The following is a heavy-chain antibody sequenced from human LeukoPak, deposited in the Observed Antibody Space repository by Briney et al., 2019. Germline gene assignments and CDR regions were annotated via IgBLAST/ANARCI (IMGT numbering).Heavy chain of an antibody. Sequence: GGSLRLSCAASGFTFSSYSMNWVRQAPGKGLEWVSYISSSSSTIYYADSVKGRFTISRDNAKNSLYLQMNSLRAEDTAVYYCARVSSSGNDYWGQGTLVTVSS. D-gene: IGHD6-19*01. CDR1: GFTFSSYS. CDR3: ARVSSSGNDY. CDR2: ISSSSSTI. V-gene: IGHV3-48*01. J-gene: IGHJ4*02.